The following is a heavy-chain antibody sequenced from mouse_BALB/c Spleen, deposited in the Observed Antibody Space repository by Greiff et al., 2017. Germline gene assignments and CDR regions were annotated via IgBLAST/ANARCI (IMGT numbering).Heavy chain of an antibody. Sequence: EVQVVESGGGLVQPGGSRKLSCAASGFTFSSFGMHWVRQAPEKGLEWVAYISSGSSTIYYADTVKGRFTISRDNPKNTLFLQMTSLRSEDTAMYYCARHRGGPYYFDYWGQGTTRTVSS. D-gene: IGHD3-1*01. CDR1: GFTFSSFG. CDR2: ISSGSSTI. V-gene: IGHV5-17*02. CDR3: ARHRGGPYYFDY. J-gene: IGHJ2*01.